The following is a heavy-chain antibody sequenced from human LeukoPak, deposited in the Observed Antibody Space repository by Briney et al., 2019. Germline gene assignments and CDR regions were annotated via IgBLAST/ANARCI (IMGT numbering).Heavy chain of an antibody. D-gene: IGHD3-9*01. Sequence: GASVKVSCKASGYTFTSYAMHWVRQAPGQRLEWMGWINAGNGNTKYSQKFQGRVTITRDTSASTAYMELSSLRSEDTAVYYCARFDDILTGTWDYWGQGTLVTVSS. CDR1: GYTFTSYA. CDR3: ARFDDILTGTWDY. V-gene: IGHV1-3*01. CDR2: INAGNGNT. J-gene: IGHJ4*02.